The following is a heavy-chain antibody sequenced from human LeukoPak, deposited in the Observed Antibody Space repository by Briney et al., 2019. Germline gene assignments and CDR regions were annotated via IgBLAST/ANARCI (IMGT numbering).Heavy chain of an antibody. Sequence: SETLSLTCAVYGGSFSGYYWTWIRQPPGKGLEWIGEINHSGNTKYNPSLKSRVTISVDMSRTQFSLKVTSLTAADTAVYYCARDRYYYGSGSYLAFDIWGQGTMVTVSS. CDR3: ARDRYYYGSGSYLAFDI. CDR1: GGSFSGYY. D-gene: IGHD3-10*01. CDR2: INHSGNT. J-gene: IGHJ3*02. V-gene: IGHV4-34*01.